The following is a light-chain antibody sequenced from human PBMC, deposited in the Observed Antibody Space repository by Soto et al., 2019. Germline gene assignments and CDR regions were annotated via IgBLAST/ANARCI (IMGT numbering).Light chain of an antibody. CDR2: DVS. Sequence: DIQMTQSPSTLSASVGDRVTITCRASQSISSWLAWYQQKPGKAPKLLIYDVSSLESGVPSRFSGSGSGTEFTPTISSLQPDDFATYYCQHYNSYSEAFGQGTKVDI. CDR3: QHYNSYSEA. V-gene: IGKV1-5*01. J-gene: IGKJ1*01. CDR1: QSISSW.